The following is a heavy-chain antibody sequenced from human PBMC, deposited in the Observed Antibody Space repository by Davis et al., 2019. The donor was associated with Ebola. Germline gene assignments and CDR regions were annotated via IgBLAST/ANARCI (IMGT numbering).Heavy chain of an antibody. V-gene: IGHV1-3*01. D-gene: IGHD3-3*01. CDR3: ARDGGTWSGFYGLLDY. CDR2: INGGNDNT. Sequence: AASVKVSCKASGYTFTRFAIHWVRQAPGQGLEWMGWINGGNDNTKYSQKFQGRVTITRDTSATTAYMELSSLRSEDTAVYYCARDGGTWSGFYGLLDYWGQGTLVTVSS. CDR1: GYTFTRFA. J-gene: IGHJ4*02.